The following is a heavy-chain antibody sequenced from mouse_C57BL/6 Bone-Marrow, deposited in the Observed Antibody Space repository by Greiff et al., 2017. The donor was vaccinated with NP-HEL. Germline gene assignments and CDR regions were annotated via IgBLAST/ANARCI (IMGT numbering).Heavy chain of an antibody. CDR2: GQGLEWIG. CDR3: SEDSAVYYCACKGAMDD. J-gene: IGHJ4*01. Sequence: VKLMESGPELARPWASVKISCKASYTFFRRVHFAIRDTNYWMQWVKQRPGQGLEWIGAIYPGNGDTCYIQKFKGTATLTADKSSSTAYMQLSSLTSEDSAVYYCACKGAMDDWGQGTSVTVSS. CDR1: YTFFRRVH. V-gene: IGHV1-87*01.